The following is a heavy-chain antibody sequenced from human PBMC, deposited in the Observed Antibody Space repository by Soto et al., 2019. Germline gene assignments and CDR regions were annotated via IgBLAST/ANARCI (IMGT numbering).Heavy chain of an antibody. CDR2: IIPIFGTA. J-gene: IGHJ4*02. Sequence: QVQLVQSGAEVKKPGSSVKVSCKASGGTFSSYAISWVRQAPGQGLEWMGGIIPIFGTANYAQKFQGRVTITADKSTSTAYTELMSLRSGDTAVYYCALPPLRYSSSWYYFDYCFQGTLVTVSS. CDR3: ALPPLRYSSSWYYFDY. V-gene: IGHV1-69*06. CDR1: GGTFSSYA. D-gene: IGHD6-13*01.